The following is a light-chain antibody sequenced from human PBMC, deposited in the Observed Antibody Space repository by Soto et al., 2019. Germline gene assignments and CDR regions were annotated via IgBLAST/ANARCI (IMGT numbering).Light chain of an antibody. CDR3: QQRYTLIT. V-gene: IGKV3-11*01. CDR2: DAS. CDR1: QNIDNF. Sequence: EIVLRQSPATLSMSPGERATLSCRASQNIDNFLVWYQQKPGQAPRLLIYDASKRATGIPARFSGSGSGTDFTLTISSLEPEGFAVYYCQQRYTLITFGPGTKVDIK. J-gene: IGKJ3*01.